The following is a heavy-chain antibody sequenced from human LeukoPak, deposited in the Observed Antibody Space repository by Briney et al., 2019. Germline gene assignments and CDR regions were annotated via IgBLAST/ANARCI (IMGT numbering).Heavy chain of an antibody. CDR2: ISNTGDTA. CDR3: AKGGWLDN. J-gene: IGHJ4*02. Sequence: GGSLRLSCVVSGFPFNKYSMSWVRQAPGEGLEWVSVISNTGDTAKYADSVKGRFTISRDKSENTLFLQMNSLTVDDTAVYYCAKGGWLDNWGPGTRVTVSS. CDR1: GFPFNKYS. D-gene: IGHD6-19*01. V-gene: IGHV3-23*01.